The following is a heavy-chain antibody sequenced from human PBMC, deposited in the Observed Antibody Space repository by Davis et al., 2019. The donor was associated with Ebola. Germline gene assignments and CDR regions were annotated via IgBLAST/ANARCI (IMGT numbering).Heavy chain of an antibody. CDR1: GFTFSSYW. CDR2: INSDGSST. J-gene: IGHJ4*02. CDR3: AKDLLDVTDDY. D-gene: IGHD1-1*01. Sequence: GESLKISCAASGFTFSSYWMHWVCQAPGKGLVWVSRINSDGSSTSYADSVKGRFTISRDNSKNTLYLQMNSLRAEDTAVYYCAKDLLDVTDDYWGQGTLVTVSS. V-gene: IGHV3-74*01.